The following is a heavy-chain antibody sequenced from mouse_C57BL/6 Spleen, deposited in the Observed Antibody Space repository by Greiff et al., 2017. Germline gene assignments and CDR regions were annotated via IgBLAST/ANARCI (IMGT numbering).Heavy chain of an antibody. Sequence: QVQLQQPGAELVRPGSSVKLSCKASGYTFTSYWMHWVKQRPIQGLEWIGNIDPSDSDTHYNEKFKDKATLTVDKSSSTAYMQLSSLTSEDSAVYYCANYYDSSYDYAMDYWGQGTSVTVSS. D-gene: IGHD1-1*01. CDR1: GYTFTSYW. CDR3: ANYYDSSYDYAMDY. J-gene: IGHJ4*01. V-gene: IGHV1-52*01. CDR2: IDPSDSDT.